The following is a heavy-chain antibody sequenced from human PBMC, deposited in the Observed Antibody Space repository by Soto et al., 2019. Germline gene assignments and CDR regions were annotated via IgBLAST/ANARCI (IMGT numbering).Heavy chain of an antibody. D-gene: IGHD6-6*01. V-gene: IGHV4-30-4*01. J-gene: IGHJ4*02. CDR1: GGSIISDDQY. CDR2: IYYTGST. CDR3: ARDRSNSPDFFDF. Sequence: PSETLSLTCTVSGGSIISDDQYFTCIRQPPGKGLEWIGYIYYTGSTNYNPSLKSRVTISVDTSKNQFSLKVNSVTAADTAVYYCARDRSNSPDFFDFWGQGTLVTVSS.